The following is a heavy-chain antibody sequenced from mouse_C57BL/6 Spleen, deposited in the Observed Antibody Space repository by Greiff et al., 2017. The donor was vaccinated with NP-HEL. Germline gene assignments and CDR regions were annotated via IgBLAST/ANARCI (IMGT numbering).Heavy chain of an antibody. D-gene: IGHD2-5*01. CDR2: ISSGGSYT. CDR1: GFTFSSYG. Sequence: EVKVVESGGDLVKPGGSLTLSCAASGFTFSSYGMSWVRQTPDKRLGWVATISSGGSYTYYPDSVKGRFTISRDNAKNTLYLQMSSLKSEDTAMYYCARHKTSKDAMDDWGQGTSVTVSS. J-gene: IGHJ4*01. CDR3: ARHKTSKDAMDD. V-gene: IGHV5-6*01.